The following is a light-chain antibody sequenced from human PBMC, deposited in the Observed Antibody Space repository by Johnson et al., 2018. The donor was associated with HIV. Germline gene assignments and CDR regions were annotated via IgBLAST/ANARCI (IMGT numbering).Light chain of an antibody. V-gene: IGLV1-44*01. J-gene: IGLJ1*01. CDR1: SSNIGNNY. CDR3: AAWDDSLNGPYV. CDR2: SNN. Sequence: QSVLTQPPSVSAAPGQKVTISCSGSSSNIGNNYVSWYQQVPGTAPKLLIYSNNQRPSGVPDRFSGSKSGTSASLAISGLQSGDEADYYCAAWDDSLNGPYVFGTGTKVTVL.